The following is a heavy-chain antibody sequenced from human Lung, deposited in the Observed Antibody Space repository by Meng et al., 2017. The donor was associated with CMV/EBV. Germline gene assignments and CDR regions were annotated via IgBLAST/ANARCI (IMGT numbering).Heavy chain of an antibody. D-gene: IGHD5-24*01. CDR1: GGSIGSGGYY. CDR3: AREAGRDGYATPKFDY. J-gene: IGHJ4*02. V-gene: IGHV4-31*03. Sequence: QVQSQESGPGMVKPSQTLSLTCTGSGGSIGSGGYYWSWIRQHPGKGLEWIGYIYYTGSTFYNPSLKSRVTISVDTSKNQFSLKLIPATAADTAVYYCAREAGRDGYATPKFDYWGQGTLVTVSS. CDR2: IYYTGST.